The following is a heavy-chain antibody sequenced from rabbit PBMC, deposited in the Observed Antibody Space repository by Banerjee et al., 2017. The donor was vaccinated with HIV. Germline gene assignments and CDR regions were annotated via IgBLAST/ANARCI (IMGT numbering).Heavy chain of an antibody. Sequence: QEQLEESGGGLVKPEGSLALTCRASGFSLINKVVMCWVRQAPGKGLEWIGCINTATGRPVYATWAKGRFTISRTSSTTVTLQMTSLTAADRAAYFCARDLVGVIGWNFYLWGPGTLVTVS. CDR1: GFSLINKVV. CDR3: ARDLVGVIGWNFYL. J-gene: IGHJ4*01. V-gene: IGHV1S45*01. D-gene: IGHD1-1*01. CDR2: INTATGRP.